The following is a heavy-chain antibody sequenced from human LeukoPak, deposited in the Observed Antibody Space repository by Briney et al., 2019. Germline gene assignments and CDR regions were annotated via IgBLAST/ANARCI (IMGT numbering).Heavy chain of an antibody. CDR2: IYHSGST. J-gene: IGHJ4*02. CDR1: GYSISSGYY. V-gene: IGHV4-38-2*02. CDR3: TRSLIEYYDYSGYYDY. D-gene: IGHD3-22*01. Sequence: SETLSLTCTVSGYSISSGYYWAWIRQPPGKGLEWIGGIYHSGSTYYTPSLAGPVTISVDTSKKQFSLKLSSVTAADTAVYYCTRSLIEYYDYSGYYDYWGQGTLVTVSS.